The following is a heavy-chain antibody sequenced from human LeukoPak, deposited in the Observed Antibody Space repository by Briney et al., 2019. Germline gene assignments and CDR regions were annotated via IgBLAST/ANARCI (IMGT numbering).Heavy chain of an antibody. D-gene: IGHD1-1*01. CDR2: IKQDGSET. CDR3: ARGVPTGIDYFDY. CDR1: GFTFSTYW. Sequence: GGSLRLSCAASGFTFSTYWMTWVRQAPGKGLEWVANIKQDGSETYYVDSVKGRFTISRDNAKNSLYLQMSSLRAEDTAVYYCARGVPTGIDYFDYWGQGTLATVSS. J-gene: IGHJ4*02. V-gene: IGHV3-7*01.